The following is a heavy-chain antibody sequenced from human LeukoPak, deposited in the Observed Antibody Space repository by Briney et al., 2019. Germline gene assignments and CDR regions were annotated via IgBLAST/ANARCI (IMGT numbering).Heavy chain of an antibody. D-gene: IGHD4-23*01. V-gene: IGHV3-21*01. J-gene: IGHJ4*02. CDR3: ARDWDGNSYFDY. CDR1: GFTFSSYS. CDR2: ISSSSTYI. Sequence: GGSLRLSCAASGFTFSSYSMNWVRQAPGKGLEWVSSISSSSTYIYYADSVKGRFTISRDNAQNSLYLQMNSLRAEDTAVYYCARDWDGNSYFDYWGQGTLVTVSS.